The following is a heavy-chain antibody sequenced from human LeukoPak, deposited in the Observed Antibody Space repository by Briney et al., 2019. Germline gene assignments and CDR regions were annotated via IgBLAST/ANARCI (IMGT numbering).Heavy chain of an antibody. J-gene: IGHJ4*02. CDR2: ISSSSSYI. CDR3: ARGPVAATSYFDY. D-gene: IGHD2-15*01. Sequence: GGSLRLSCAASGFTFSSYSMNWVRQAPGKGLEWVSSISSSSSYIYYADSVKGRFTISRDNAKNSLYLQMNSLRAEDTAVYYCARGPVAATSYFDYWGQGTLVAVSS. V-gene: IGHV3-21*01. CDR1: GFTFSSYS.